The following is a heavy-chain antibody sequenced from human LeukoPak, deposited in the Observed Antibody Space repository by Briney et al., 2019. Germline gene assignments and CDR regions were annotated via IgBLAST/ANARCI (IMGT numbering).Heavy chain of an antibody. J-gene: IGHJ4*02. D-gene: IGHD3-10*02. V-gene: IGHV4-59*01. Sequence: SETLSLTCTVSGGSISTYYWSWIRQPPGKGLEWIGYIYYSGNTNYNPSLKSRVTISVDTSKNQFSLKLSSVTAADTAVYYCARSAVITMYYFDYWGQGTLVTVSS. CDR3: ARSAVITMYYFDY. CDR2: IYYSGNT. CDR1: GGSISTYY.